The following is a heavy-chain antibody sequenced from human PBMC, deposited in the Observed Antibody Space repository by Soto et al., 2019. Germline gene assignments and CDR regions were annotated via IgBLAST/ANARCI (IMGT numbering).Heavy chain of an antibody. V-gene: IGHV3-30*18. CDR3: AKDRIAVAGYFDY. J-gene: IGHJ4*02. CDR2: ISYDGSNK. CDR1: GFTFSSYG. D-gene: IGHD6-19*01. Sequence: QVQLVESGGGVVQPGRSLRLSCAASGFTFSSYGMHWVRQAPGKGLEWVAVISYDGSNKYYADSVKGRFTISRDNSKNTLYLQMISLRAEDTAVYYCAKDRIAVAGYFDYWGQGTLVTVSS.